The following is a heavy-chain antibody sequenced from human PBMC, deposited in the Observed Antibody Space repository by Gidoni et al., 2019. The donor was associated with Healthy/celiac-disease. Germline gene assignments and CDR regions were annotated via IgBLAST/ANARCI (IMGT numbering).Heavy chain of an antibody. V-gene: IGHV4-34*01. D-gene: IGHD2-2*01. J-gene: IGHJ4*02. CDR3: ARFDIVVVPGFDY. CDR1: GGSFSGYY. Sequence: QVQLQQWGAGLLKPSETLSLTCAVYGGSFSGYYWIGELNHSGSTNYNPSLKSRVTISVDTSKDQFSLKLSSVTAADTAVYYCARFDIVVVPGFDYCGQGTLVTVSS. CDR2: LNHSGST.